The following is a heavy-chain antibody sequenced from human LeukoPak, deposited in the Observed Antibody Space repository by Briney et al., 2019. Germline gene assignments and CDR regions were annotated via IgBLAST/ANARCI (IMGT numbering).Heavy chain of an antibody. CDR1: GFTVSNNY. CDR3: VRGFRGYSFDY. Sequence: PGGSLRLSCAASGFTVSNNYMTWVRQAPGKGLEWVSLISTGGSPYYTGSVKGRFTISRDNSKNTLFLQMNSLRAEDTAVYYCVRGFRGYSFDYWGQGTLVTVSS. J-gene: IGHJ4*02. V-gene: IGHV3-53*01. CDR2: ISTGGSP.